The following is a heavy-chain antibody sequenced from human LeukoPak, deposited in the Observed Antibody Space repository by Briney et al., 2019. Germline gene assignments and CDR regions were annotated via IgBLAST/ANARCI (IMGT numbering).Heavy chain of an antibody. J-gene: IGHJ4*02. Sequence: PSETLSLTCAVYGGSFSGYYWSWIRQPPGKGLEWIGEINHSGSTNYNPSLKSRVTISVDTSKNQFSLKLTSVTAADTAVYYRARNGDGYNDKWGQGTLVTVSS. CDR2: INHSGST. CDR1: GGSFSGYY. CDR3: ARNGDGYNDK. V-gene: IGHV4-34*01. D-gene: IGHD5-24*01.